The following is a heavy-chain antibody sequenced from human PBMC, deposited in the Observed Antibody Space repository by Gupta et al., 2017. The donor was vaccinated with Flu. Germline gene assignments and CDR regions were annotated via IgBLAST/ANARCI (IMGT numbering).Heavy chain of an antibody. J-gene: IGHJ6*03. CDR3: AKDLVVVVSVNGYMDV. V-gene: IGHV3-23*01. CDR1: GFTFSRFD. Sequence: EVQLLESGVGLVQTGGSLRLSCAASGFTFSRFDMSWVRQAPWKGWEWFSTISGTGLSTYYADSVKGRFTISRDNSKNTLYLQLNSLRAEDSAVFYCAKDLVVVVSVNGYMDVWGKGTTVTVSS. D-gene: IGHD2-15*01. CDR2: ISGTGLST.